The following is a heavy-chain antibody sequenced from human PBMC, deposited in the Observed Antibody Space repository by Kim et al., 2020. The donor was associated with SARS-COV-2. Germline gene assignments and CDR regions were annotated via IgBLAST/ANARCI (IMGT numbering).Heavy chain of an antibody. J-gene: IGHJ4*02. CDR1: GFTFSDYY. Sequence: GGSLRLSCAASGFTFSDYYMSWIRQAPGKGLEWVSYISSSSSYTNYADSVKGRFTISRDNAKNSLYLQMNSLRAEDTAVYYCARGTYYDSSGSFDYWGQGTLVTVSS. D-gene: IGHD3-22*01. CDR2: ISSSSSYT. V-gene: IGHV3-11*06. CDR3: ARGTYYDSSGSFDY.